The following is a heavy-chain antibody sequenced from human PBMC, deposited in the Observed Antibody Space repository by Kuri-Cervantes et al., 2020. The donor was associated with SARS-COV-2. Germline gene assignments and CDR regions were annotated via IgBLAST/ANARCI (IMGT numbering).Heavy chain of an antibody. Sequence: ASVKVSCKASGYTFTTYDIGWVRQAPGQGLEWMGWISTYNGNTNYAQKLQGRVTLTTDTSTSTAYMELRSLRSDDTAVYYCARGVQLWLSDRPVNPVRYGMDVWGQGTMVTVSS. J-gene: IGHJ6*02. CDR2: ISTYNGNT. V-gene: IGHV1-18*04. D-gene: IGHD5-18*01. CDR3: ARGVQLWLSDRPVNPVRYGMDV. CDR1: GYTFTTYD.